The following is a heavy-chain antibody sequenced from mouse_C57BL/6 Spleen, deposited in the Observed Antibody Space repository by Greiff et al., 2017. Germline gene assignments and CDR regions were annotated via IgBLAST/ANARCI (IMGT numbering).Heavy chain of an antibody. CDR2: IHPNSGST. D-gene: IGHD2-2*01. CDR3: ARSGGYGGYFDY. CDR1: GYTFTSYW. J-gene: IGHJ2*01. V-gene: IGHV1-64*01. Sequence: QVQLQQPGAELVKPGASVTLSCKASGYTFTSYWMHWVKQRPGQGLEWIGMIHPNSGSTNYNEKFKSKATLTVDKSSSTAYMQLSSLTSEDSAVYYCARSGGYGGYFDYWGQGTTLTVSS.